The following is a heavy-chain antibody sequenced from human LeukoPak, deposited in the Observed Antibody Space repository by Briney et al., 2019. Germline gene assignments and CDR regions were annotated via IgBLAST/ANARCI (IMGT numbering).Heavy chain of an antibody. Sequence: GGSLRLSCEASGFTFSAYAMTWVRQAPGQGLEWVLSIVSDNKPHYSASVKGRFASSRDNSKSMLFLQLNSLRAEDTALYYCARDLHYYVAMYVWGQGTTVTVSS. V-gene: IGHV3-23*01. CDR1: GFTFSAYA. CDR3: ARDLHYYVAMYV. J-gene: IGHJ6*02. D-gene: IGHD3-10*02. CDR2: IVSDNKP.